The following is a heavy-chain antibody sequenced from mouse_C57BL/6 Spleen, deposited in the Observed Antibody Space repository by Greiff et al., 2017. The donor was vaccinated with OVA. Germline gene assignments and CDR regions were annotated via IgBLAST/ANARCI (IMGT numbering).Heavy chain of an antibody. V-gene: IGHV3-6*01. CDR3: AREGSLLLPSGY. Sequence: EVQRVESGPGLVKPSQSLSLTCSVTGYSITSGYYWNWIRQFPGNKLEWMGYISYDGSNNYNPSLKNRISITRDTSKNQFFLKLNSVTTEDTATYYCAREGSLLLPSGYWGQGTLVTVSA. D-gene: IGHD1-1*01. CDR1: GYSITSGYY. J-gene: IGHJ3*01. CDR2: ISYDGSN.